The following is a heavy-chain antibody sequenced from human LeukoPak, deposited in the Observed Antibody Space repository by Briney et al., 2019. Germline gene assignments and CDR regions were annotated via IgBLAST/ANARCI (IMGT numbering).Heavy chain of an antibody. CDR2: IYYSGST. V-gene: IGHV4-39*07. D-gene: IGHD4-17*01. CDR1: GGSISSSSYY. Sequence: SETLSLTCTVSGGSISSSSYYWGWIRQPPGKGLEWIGSIYYSGSTYYNPSLKSRVTISVDTSKNKFSLKLSPVTAADTAVYYCARVPISTTARGYFDYWGQGTLVTVSS. CDR3: ARVPISTTARGYFDY. J-gene: IGHJ4*02.